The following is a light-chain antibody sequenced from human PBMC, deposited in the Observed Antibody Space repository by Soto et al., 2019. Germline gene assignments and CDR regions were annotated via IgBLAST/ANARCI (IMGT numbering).Light chain of an antibody. CDR3: QQYNNLPYT. CDR1: QSVSGSY. CDR2: GAS. Sequence: EIVLTQSPGTLSLSPGERATLSCRASQSVSGSYLAWFQQKPGQAPRLVIHGASSRATGFPDRFSGGGSGTEFTLTISRLEPEDFAVYYCQQYNNLPYTFGQATKVEIK. J-gene: IGKJ2*01. V-gene: IGKV3-20*01.